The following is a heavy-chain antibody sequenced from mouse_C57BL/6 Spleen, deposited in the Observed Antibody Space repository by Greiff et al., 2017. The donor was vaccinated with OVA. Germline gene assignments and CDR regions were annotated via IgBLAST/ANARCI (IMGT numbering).Heavy chain of an antibody. J-gene: IGHJ2*01. V-gene: IGHV1-55*01. CDR2: IYPGSGST. D-gene: IGHD2-3*01. CDR3: AREDDGYSFDY. Sequence: QVHVKQPGAELVKPGASVKMSCKASGYTFTSYWITWVKQRPGQGLEWIGDIYPGSGSTNYNEKFKSKATLTVDTSSSTAYMQLSSLTSEDSAVYYCAREDDGYSFDYWGQGTTLTVSS. CDR1: GYTFTSYW.